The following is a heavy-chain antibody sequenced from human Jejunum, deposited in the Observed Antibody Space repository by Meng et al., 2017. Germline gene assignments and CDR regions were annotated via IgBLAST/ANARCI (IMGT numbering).Heavy chain of an antibody. D-gene: IGHD2-21*01. CDR3: ASRPVGIRTYYFDC. V-gene: IGHV4-4*02. J-gene: IGHJ4*02. CDR1: CGSILSTSR. CDR2: LFHSGTP. Sequence: GPTSTTWPFACGSILSTSRWTWVRQAPGTVMACIGELFHSGTPNYNPSRMSRPTMSVDKSKNQLPLTLTSVTAAHTALHYYASRPVGIRTYYFDCWGQGTLVTVSS.